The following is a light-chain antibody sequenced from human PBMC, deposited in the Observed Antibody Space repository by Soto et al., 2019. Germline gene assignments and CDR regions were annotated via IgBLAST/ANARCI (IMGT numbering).Light chain of an antibody. CDR2: DVT. V-gene: IGLV2-14*01. J-gene: IGLJ1*01. CDR1: SSDVGGYNF. CDR3: LSYPSSTSPYV. Sequence: QSALTQPASVSGSPGQSITISCTGTSSDVGGYNFVSWYQQHPGKAPKLMIYDVTHRPSGVSNRFSGSKSGNTASLTISGLQAEDEADYYCLSYPSSTSPYVLGTATKLTVL.